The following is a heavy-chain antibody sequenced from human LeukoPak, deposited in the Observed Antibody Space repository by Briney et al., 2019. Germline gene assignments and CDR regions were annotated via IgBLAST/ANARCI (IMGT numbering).Heavy chain of an antibody. D-gene: IGHD2-15*01. CDR2: INPNSGGT. J-gene: IGHJ5*02. CDR3: ARVTGVDRMRLPNSGGFSGLAP. V-gene: IGHV1-2*02. Sequence: ASAKVSCKASGYTFTGYYMHWVRQAPGQGLEWMGWINPNSGGTNYAQKFQGRVTMTRDTSISTAYMELSRLRSDDTAVYFCARVTGVDRMRLPNSGGFSGLAPWGQPTLVTVPS. CDR1: GYTFTGYY.